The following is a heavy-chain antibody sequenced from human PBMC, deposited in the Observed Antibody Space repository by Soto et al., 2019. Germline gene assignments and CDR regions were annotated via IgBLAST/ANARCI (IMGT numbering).Heavy chain of an antibody. CDR3: ASDSSGSYYFDY. D-gene: IGHD6-19*01. V-gene: IGHV4-59*01. CDR1: GVSIISDY. Sequence: SETLSVTCTVTGVSIISDYWSWIRQPPGKGLEWIGYIYYSGSTNYNPSLKSRVTISVDTSKNQFSLKVSSVTAADTAVYYCASDSSGSYYFDYWGQGTLVTVS. J-gene: IGHJ4*02. CDR2: IYYSGST.